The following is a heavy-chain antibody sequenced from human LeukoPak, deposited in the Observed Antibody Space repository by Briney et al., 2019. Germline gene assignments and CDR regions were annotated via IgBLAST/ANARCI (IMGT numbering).Heavy chain of an antibody. CDR3: ASGIHTYSAYGYADY. CDR2: INPNSGGT. CDR1: GYTFIDYY. D-gene: IGHD5-12*01. J-gene: IGHJ4*02. Sequence: ASVKVSCKASGYTFIDYYIHWVRQAPGQGLEWMGRINPNSGGTNYAQKFQGGVTMTRDTSISTAYMELSRLRSDDTAVYYCASGIHTYSAYGYADYWGQGTLVTVSS. V-gene: IGHV1-2*06.